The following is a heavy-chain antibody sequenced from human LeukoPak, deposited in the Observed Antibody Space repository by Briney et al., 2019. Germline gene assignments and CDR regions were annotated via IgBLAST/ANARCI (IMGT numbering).Heavy chain of an antibody. D-gene: IGHD6-13*01. CDR3: ARDAGIGYYYYGMDV. V-gene: IGHV3-11*04. CDR1: GFTFSDYY. Sequence: PGGSLRLSCAASGFTFSDYYMSWIRQAPGKGLEWVSYISSSGSTIYYADSVKGRFTISRDNSKNTLYLQMNSLRAEDTAVYYCARDAGIGYYYYGMDVWGQGTTVTVSS. J-gene: IGHJ6*02. CDR2: ISSSGSTI.